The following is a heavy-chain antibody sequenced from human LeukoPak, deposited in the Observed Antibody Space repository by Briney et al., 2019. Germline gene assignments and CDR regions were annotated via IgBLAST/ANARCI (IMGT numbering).Heavy chain of an antibody. V-gene: IGHV4-34*01. CDR2: INHSGST. CDR3: ARAGYNYRFDY. D-gene: IGHD5-24*01. CDR1: GGSFSGYY. Sequence: PSETLPLTCAVYGGSFSGYYWSWIRQPPGKGLEWIGEINHSGSTNYNPSLKSRATISVDTSKNQFSLKLSSVTAADTAVYYCARAGYNYRFDYWGQGTLVTVSS. J-gene: IGHJ4*02.